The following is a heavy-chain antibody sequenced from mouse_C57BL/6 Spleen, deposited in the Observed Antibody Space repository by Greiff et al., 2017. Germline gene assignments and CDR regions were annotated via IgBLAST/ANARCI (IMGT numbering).Heavy chain of an antibody. J-gene: IGHJ2*01. CDR3: ARGELGHPFDY. D-gene: IGHD4-1*01. Sequence: QVTLKVCGPGILQSSQTLSLTCSFSGFSLSTSGMGVSWIRQPSGKGLEWLAHIYWDDDKRYNPSLKSRLTISKDTSRNQVFLKITSVDTADTATYYCARGELGHPFDYWGQGTTLTVSS. CDR1: GFSLSTSGMG. V-gene: IGHV8-12*01. CDR2: IYWDDDK.